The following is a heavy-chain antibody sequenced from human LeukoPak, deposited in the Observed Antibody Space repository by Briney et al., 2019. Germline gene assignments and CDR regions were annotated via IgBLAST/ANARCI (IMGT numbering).Heavy chain of an antibody. J-gene: IGHJ5*02. D-gene: IGHD2/OR15-2a*01. V-gene: IGHV5-51*01. CDR1: GGSFTKFW. CDR3: ARRRYYYDSTTYSNWFDP. Sequence: GESLKISCEGSGGSFTKFWIGWVRQMPGKGLEWMGIIYPGDSDTRYSPSFQGQVTISADKSISTTYLQWGSLKASDTAMYYCARRRYYYDSTTYSNWFDPWGQGTLVTVSS. CDR2: IYPGDSDT.